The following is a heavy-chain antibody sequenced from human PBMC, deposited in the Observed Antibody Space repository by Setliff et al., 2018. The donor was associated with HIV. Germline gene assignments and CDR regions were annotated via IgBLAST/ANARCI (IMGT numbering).Heavy chain of an antibody. Sequence: PGESLKISCKGSGYSFTSYWIGWVRQMPGKGLEWMGIVYPGDSNTRYSSSFQGQVTISADRSSSTAYLQWSSLKASDTAMYYCVRPKYSSSFYAFDIWGQGTMVTVSS. CDR3: VRPKYSSSFYAFDI. D-gene: IGHD6-13*01. V-gene: IGHV5-51*01. J-gene: IGHJ3*02. CDR1: GYSFTSYW. CDR2: VYPGDSNT.